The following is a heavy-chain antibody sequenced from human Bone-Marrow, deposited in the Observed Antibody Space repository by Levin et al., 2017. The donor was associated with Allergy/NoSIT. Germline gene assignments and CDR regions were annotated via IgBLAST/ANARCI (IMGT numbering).Heavy chain of an antibody. CDR3: TRDGGSGSFYNRPFHF. CDR1: GGSVAGGYY. J-gene: IGHJ1*01. Sequence: SETLSLTCSVSGGSVAGGYYWSWVRQRPGKGLEWIGYIYHGGTTKYNPAYDRRAVISVNLSENQLSLQLMSVTATDTAVYYCTRDGGSGSFYNRPFHFWGQGTLVTVSS. CDR2: IYHGGTT. D-gene: IGHD3-10*01. V-gene: IGHV4-31*03.